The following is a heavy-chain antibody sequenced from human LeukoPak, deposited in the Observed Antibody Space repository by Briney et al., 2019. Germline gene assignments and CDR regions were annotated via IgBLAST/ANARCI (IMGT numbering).Heavy chain of an antibody. D-gene: IGHD6-13*01. V-gene: IGHV3-43*02. J-gene: IGHJ4*02. Sequence: GGSLRLSCTASGFTFDDYAMHWVRQAPAKGLEWVSLISGDGGTTDYADSVKGRFTISRDNRRNSLYLHMNSLRTEDTALYFCAKVYVGSWYAYDHWGQGTLVTVSS. CDR3: AKVYVGSWYAYDH. CDR2: ISGDGGTT. CDR1: GFTFDDYA.